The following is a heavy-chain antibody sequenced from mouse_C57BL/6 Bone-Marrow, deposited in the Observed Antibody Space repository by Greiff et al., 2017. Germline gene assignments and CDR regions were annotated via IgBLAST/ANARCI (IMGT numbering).Heavy chain of an antibody. J-gene: IGHJ4*01. V-gene: IGHV2-6-1*01. CDR2: IWSDGST. CDR1: GFSLTSYG. D-gene: IGHD1-1*01. Sequence: VQLQESGPGLVAPSQSLSITCTVSGFSLTSYGVHWVRQPPGKGLEWLGVIWSDGSTTYNSALKSRLGISKDNSKSQVFLKMNSLPTEDTAMYYCARQLRYAMDYWGQGTSVTVSS. CDR3: ARQLRYAMDY.